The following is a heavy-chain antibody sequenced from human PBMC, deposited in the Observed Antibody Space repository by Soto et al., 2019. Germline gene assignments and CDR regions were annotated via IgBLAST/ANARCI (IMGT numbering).Heavy chain of an antibody. CDR1: GFTFSSYG. Sequence: GGSLRLSCAASGFTFSSYGMHWVRQAPGKGLEWVAVISYDGSNKYYADSVKGRFTISRDNSKNTLYLQMNSLRAEDTAVYYCAKEYPRYSSSGGDYYYGMDVWGQGTTVTVSS. D-gene: IGHD6-6*01. J-gene: IGHJ6*02. V-gene: IGHV3-30*18. CDR2: ISYDGSNK. CDR3: AKEYPRYSSSGGDYYYGMDV.